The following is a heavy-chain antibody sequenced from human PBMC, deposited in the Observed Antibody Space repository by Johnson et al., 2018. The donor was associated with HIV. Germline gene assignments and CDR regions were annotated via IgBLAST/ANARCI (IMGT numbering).Heavy chain of an antibody. CDR1: GFIFSDYY. D-gene: IGHD6-13*01. CDR3: AKVAVATAAGGVALDI. V-gene: IGHV3-11*04. Sequence: QVQLVESGGDVVRPGGSLRISCVASGFIFSDYYMSWIRQAPGKGLEWVSYISSSGSTIYYADSVKGRFTISRDNSKNTLYLQMNSLRAEDTAVYYCAKVAVATAAGGVALDIWGPGTMVTVSS. CDR2: ISSSGSTI. J-gene: IGHJ3*02.